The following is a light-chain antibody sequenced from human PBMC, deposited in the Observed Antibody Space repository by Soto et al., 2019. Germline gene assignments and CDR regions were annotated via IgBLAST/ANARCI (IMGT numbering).Light chain of an antibody. V-gene: IGKV2-24*01. CDR1: QSLVHRDGNTY. Sequence: DIVMTQTPLSSSVTLGQPASISCRSSQSLVHRDGNTYLSWLQQRPGQHPRLLIHQISKRFSGVPERFSGSGAGTDFTLTISRVEADDVGVYYCMQATPYPNTFGQGTELELK. CDR3: MQATPYPNT. J-gene: IGKJ2*01. CDR2: QIS.